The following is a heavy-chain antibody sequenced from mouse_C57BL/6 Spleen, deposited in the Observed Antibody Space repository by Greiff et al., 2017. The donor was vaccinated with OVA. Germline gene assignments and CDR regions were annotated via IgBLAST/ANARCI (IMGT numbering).Heavy chain of an antibody. CDR2: IYPGDGDT. D-gene: IGHD3-3*01. Sequence: VQLQQSGAELVKPGASVKISCKASGYAFSSYWMTWVKQRPGKGLEWIGQIYPGDGDTNYNGKFKGKATLTADKSSSTAYMQLSSLTSEDSAVYFCARGWDRGAFDYWGQGTTLTVSS. V-gene: IGHV1-80*01. J-gene: IGHJ2*01. CDR3: ARGWDRGAFDY. CDR1: GYAFSSYW.